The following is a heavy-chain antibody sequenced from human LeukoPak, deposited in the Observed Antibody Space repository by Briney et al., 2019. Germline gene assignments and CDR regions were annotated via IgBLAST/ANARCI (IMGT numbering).Heavy chain of an antibody. CDR2: IYTSGST. J-gene: IGHJ5*02. V-gene: IGHV4-4*07. Sequence: SESLSLTCTVSGGSISSYYWSWIRQPAGKGLEWIGRIYTSGSTNYNPSLKSRVTMSVDTSKNQFSLKLSSVTAADTAVYYCARDSSSWYGNWFDPWGQGTLVTVSS. CDR3: ARDSSSWYGNWFDP. D-gene: IGHD6-13*01. CDR1: GGSISSYY.